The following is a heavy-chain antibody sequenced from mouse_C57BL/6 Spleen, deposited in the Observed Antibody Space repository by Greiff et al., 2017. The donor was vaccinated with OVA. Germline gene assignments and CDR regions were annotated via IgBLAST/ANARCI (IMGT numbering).Heavy chain of an antibody. CDR3: ARFQLGYFDD. CDR2: INPNNGGT. J-gene: IGHJ1*03. CDR1: GYTFTDYN. Sequence: EVQLQESGPELVKPGASVKIPCKASGYTFTDYNMDWVQQSPGKSLEWIGDINPNNGGTIYNQKFKGKATLTVDKSSSTAYMKLRSLTSEATAVDYCARFQLGYFDDWGKGTTVTVSS. V-gene: IGHV1-18*01.